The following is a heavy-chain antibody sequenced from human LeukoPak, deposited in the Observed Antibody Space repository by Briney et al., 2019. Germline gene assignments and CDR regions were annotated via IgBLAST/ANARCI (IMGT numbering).Heavy chain of an antibody. CDR2: IYPGDSDT. V-gene: IGHV5-51*01. D-gene: IGHD3-10*01. J-gene: IGHJ5*02. Sequence: PGESLKISCKGSGYSFTSYWIGWVRQMPGKGLEWMGIIYPGDSDTRYSPSFQGQVTISADKSISTAYLQWSSLKASDTAMYYCARRDSYYYGSGSPVNWFDPWGQGTLVTVSS. CDR1: GYSFTSYW. CDR3: ARRDSYYYGSGSPVNWFDP.